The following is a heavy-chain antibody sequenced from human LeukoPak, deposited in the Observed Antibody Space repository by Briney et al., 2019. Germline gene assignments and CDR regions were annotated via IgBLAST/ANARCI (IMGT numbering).Heavy chain of an antibody. Sequence: GGSLRLSCAASGFTFSDYYMSWIRQAPGKGLEWVSAISGSGGSTYYADSVKGRFTISRDNSKNTLYLQMNSLRAEDTAVYYCANARNYYDSLVHWGQGTLVTVSS. CDR1: GFTFSDYY. CDR3: ANARNYYDSLVH. J-gene: IGHJ4*02. CDR2: ISGSGGST. V-gene: IGHV3-23*01. D-gene: IGHD3-22*01.